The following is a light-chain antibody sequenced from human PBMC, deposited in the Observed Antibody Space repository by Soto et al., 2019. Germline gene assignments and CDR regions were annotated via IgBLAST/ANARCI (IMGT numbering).Light chain of an antibody. Sequence: EIVMTQSPATLSVSPGARATLSCRASQSVSSNLAWYQQKPGQAPRLLIYGASTRATGIPARFSGSGSGTEFTLTISSLQSEDFAVYYCQQYNNWPLTFGGGTKGEIK. CDR3: QQYNNWPLT. CDR2: GAS. CDR1: QSVSSN. V-gene: IGKV3D-15*01. J-gene: IGKJ4*01.